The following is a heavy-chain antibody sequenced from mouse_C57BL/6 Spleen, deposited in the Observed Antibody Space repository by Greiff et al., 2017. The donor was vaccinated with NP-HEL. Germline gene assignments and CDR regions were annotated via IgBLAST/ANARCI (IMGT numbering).Heavy chain of an antibody. Sequence: EVQLVESGGGLVKPGGSLKLSCAASGFTFSSYAMSWVRQTPEKRLEWVATISDGGSYTYYPDNVKGRFTISRDNAKNNLYLQMSHLKSEDTAMYYCARDRELGRNWYFDVWGTGTTVTVSS. CDR2: ISDGGSYT. CDR3: ARDRELGRNWYFDV. V-gene: IGHV5-4*01. CDR1: GFTFSSYA. D-gene: IGHD4-1*01. J-gene: IGHJ1*03.